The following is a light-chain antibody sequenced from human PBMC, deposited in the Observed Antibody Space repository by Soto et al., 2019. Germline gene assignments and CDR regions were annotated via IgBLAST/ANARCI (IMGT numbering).Light chain of an antibody. V-gene: IGKV1-8*01. Sequence: AIRMTQSPSSLSASTGDRVTSTCRASQGISSYLAWYQQKPGKAPKLLIYAASTLQSGVPSRFSGSGSGTDFTLTISCLQSEDFATYYCQQYYSYPTWTFGQGTKVDIK. J-gene: IGKJ1*01. CDR2: AAS. CDR3: QQYYSYPTWT. CDR1: QGISSY.